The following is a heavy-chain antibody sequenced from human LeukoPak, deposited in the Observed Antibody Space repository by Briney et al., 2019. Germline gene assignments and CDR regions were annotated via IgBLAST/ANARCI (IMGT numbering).Heavy chain of an antibody. J-gene: IGHJ4*02. CDR2: IIPILGIA. V-gene: IGHV1-69*04. CDR1: GGTFSSYA. D-gene: IGHD4-17*01. CDR3: ARDTITVTTPYFDY. Sequence: SVKVSCKASGGTFSSYAISWVRQAPGQGLEWMGRIIPILGIANYAQKFQGRVTITADKSTSTAYMELSSLRSDDTAFYYCARDTITVTTPYFDYWGQGTLVTVPS.